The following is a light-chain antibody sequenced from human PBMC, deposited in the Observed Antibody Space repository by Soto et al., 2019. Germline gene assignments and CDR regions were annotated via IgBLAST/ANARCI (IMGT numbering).Light chain of an antibody. J-gene: IGLJ1*01. CDR1: SSDIGSYNY. Sequence: QSALTQPASVSGSPGQSITVSCTGTSSDIGSYNYVSWYQQHPGKAPKLIIYEVNNRPSGVSNRFSGSKSGNTASLTVSGLQAEDEADYYCASFTTTSTRVFGAGTKVNVL. CDR2: EVN. V-gene: IGLV2-14*01. CDR3: ASFTTTSTRV.